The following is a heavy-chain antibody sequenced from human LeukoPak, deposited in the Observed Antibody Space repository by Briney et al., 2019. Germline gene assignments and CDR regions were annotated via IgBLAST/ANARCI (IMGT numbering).Heavy chain of an antibody. V-gene: IGHV4-59*01. CDR1: GVSISTYY. Sequence: PSETLSLTCSVSGVSISTYYWSWIRQAPGKGLEWIGYIADSGSTNYNPSLKSRVSISVDTSKNQISLKLSSVTAGDTAVYYCARLDSYADDAFDIWGQGTMVTVSS. CDR2: IADSGST. D-gene: IGHD5-18*01. J-gene: IGHJ3*02. CDR3: ARLDSYADDAFDI.